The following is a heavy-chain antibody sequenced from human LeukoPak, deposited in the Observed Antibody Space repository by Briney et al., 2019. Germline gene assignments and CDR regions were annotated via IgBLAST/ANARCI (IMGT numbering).Heavy chain of an antibody. V-gene: IGHV1-18*01. J-gene: IGHJ6*03. CDR2: ISAYNGNT. D-gene: IGHD3-9*01. CDR3: ARGQALDLTQPYMDV. CDR1: GYTFTSYG. Sequence: ASVKVSCKASGYTFTSYGISWVRQAPGQGLEWMGWISAYNGNTNYAQKLQGRVTMTTDTSTSTAYMELRSLRSDDTAVYYCARGQALDLTQPYMDVWGKGTTVTVSS.